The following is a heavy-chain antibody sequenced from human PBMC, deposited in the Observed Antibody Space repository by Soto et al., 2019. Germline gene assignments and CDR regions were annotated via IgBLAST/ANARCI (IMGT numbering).Heavy chain of an antibody. V-gene: IGHV1-69*10. CDR3: AHYGDCSGGSCHDAFDI. Sequence: ASVKVSCKASGGTFSSYAISWVRQAPGQGLEWMGGIIPILGIANYAQKFQGRVTITADKSTSTTYMELSSLRSEDTAVYYCAHYGDCSGGSCHDAFDIWGQGTMVTVSS. CDR1: GGTFSSYA. CDR2: IIPILGIA. D-gene: IGHD2-15*01. J-gene: IGHJ3*02.